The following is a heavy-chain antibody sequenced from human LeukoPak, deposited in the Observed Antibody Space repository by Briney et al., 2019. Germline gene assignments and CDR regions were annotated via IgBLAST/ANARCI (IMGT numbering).Heavy chain of an antibody. Sequence: PGGSLTLYCTASGFTFGDFAMGWVRQAPGKGLVGVGCIKSKDYGETTEYAASVKGRFNISRDDSKSMAYLRMNRLKTEDTAVYYCAGGNPYCGGDCYSCWGQGTLVTVSS. V-gene: IGHV3-49*04. CDR1: GFTFGDFA. J-gene: IGHJ4*02. D-gene: IGHD2-21*02. CDR3: AGGNPYCGGDCYSC. CDR2: IKSKDYGETT.